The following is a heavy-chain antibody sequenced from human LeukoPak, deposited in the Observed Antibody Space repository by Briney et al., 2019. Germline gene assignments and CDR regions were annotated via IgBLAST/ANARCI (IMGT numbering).Heavy chain of an antibody. J-gene: IGHJ4*02. V-gene: IGHV3-7*01. Sequence: PGGSLRLSCEGSGFTFSHYAINWVRQAPGKGLEWVANIKKDGSEKYYVDSVKGRFTISRDNAKNSLYLQMNSLRAEDTAVYYCARLLVYNSGGEAFDYWGPGTLVTVSS. D-gene: IGHD3-10*01. CDR1: GFTFSHYA. CDR2: IKKDGSEK. CDR3: ARLLVYNSGGEAFDY.